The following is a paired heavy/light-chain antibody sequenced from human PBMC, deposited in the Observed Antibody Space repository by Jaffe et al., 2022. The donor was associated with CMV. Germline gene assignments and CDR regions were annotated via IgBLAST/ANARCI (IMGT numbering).Heavy chain of an antibody. CDR2: ISAYSEDT. CDR3: ARFHCTSTNCYSGTYYDFDY. V-gene: IGHV1-18*04. Sequence: QVQLVQSGADVKKPGASVKVSCKISGYGFLNYGVSWVRQAPGQGLEWMGWISAYSEDTSYAQNFQGRVTMTTDTSTSTAYMELRSLRSDDTAVYYCARFHCTSTNCYSGTYYDFDYWGQGTLVTVSS. CDR1: GYGFLNYG. J-gene: IGHJ4*02. D-gene: IGHD2-2*01.
Light chain of an antibody. CDR1: SGSIDDNY. CDR3: QSYDNNNHVI. Sequence: NFMLAQPHSVSESPGKTITISCTRSSGSIDDNYVHWHQKRPGSAPTTVIYEDSQRPSGVPDRFSGSIDTSSNTASLTISGLRTEDEADYYCQSYDNNNHVIFGGGTKLTVL. J-gene: IGLJ2*01. V-gene: IGLV6-57*04. CDR2: EDS.